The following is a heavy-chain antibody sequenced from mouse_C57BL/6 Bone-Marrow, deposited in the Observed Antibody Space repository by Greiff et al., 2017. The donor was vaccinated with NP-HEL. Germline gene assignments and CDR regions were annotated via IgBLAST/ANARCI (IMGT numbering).Heavy chain of an antibody. CDR2: ISNLAYSI. Sequence: EVMLVESGGGLVQPGGSLKLSCAASGFTFSDYGMAWVRQAPRKGPEWVAFISNLAYSIYYADTVTGRFTISREKAKNTLYLEMSSLRSEDTAMYYCARHEGGYDYVRWFAYWGQGTLVTVSA. D-gene: IGHD2-4*01. CDR3: ARHEGGYDYVRWFAY. J-gene: IGHJ3*01. V-gene: IGHV5-15*01. CDR1: GFTFSDYG.